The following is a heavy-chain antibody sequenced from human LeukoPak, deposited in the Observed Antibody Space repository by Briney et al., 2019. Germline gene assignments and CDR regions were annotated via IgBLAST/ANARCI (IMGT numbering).Heavy chain of an antibody. Sequence: GGSLRLSCAVSGFTFSSYSMNWVCQAPGKGLEWVSSINSNSAAILYADSVRGRFTISRDNAKDSLFLQMNSLRAEDTAVYYCARGKGSAFDIWGQGTMVTVSS. J-gene: IGHJ3*02. CDR1: GFTFSSYS. D-gene: IGHD2-15*01. CDR2: INSNSAAI. CDR3: ARGKGSAFDI. V-gene: IGHV3-21*01.